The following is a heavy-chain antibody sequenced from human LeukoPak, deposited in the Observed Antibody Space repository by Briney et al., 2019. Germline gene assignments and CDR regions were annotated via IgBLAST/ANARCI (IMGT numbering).Heavy chain of an antibody. CDR1: GGSFSGYY. V-gene: IGHV4-34*01. D-gene: IGHD1-26*01. Sequence: PSETLSLTCAVYGGSFSGYYWSWIRQPPGKGLEWLGEINHSGSTNYNPSLKSRVTISVDTSKNQFSLKLSSVTAADTAVYYCARRVVGATISWFDPWGQGTLVTVSS. CDR3: ARRVVGATISWFDP. J-gene: IGHJ5*02. CDR2: INHSGST.